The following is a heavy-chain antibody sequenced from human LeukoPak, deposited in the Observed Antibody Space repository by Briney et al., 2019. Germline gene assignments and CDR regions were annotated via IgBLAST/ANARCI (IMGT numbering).Heavy chain of an antibody. CDR1: GGSFSGYY. V-gene: IGHV4-34*01. CDR3: ARGGPITMVRGVIDWFDP. D-gene: IGHD3-10*01. J-gene: IGHJ5*02. Sequence: SETLSLTCAVYGGSFSGYYWSWIRQPPGKGLEWIGEINHSGSTNYNPSLKSRVTISVDTSKNQFSLKLSSVTAADTAVYYCARGGPITMVRGVIDWFDPWGQGTLVTVSS. CDR2: INHSGST.